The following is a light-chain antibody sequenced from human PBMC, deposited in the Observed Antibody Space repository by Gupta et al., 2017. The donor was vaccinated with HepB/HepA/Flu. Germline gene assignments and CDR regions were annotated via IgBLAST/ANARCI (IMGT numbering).Light chain of an antibody. CDR1: PTILYSANNKNY. J-gene: IGKJ1*01. Sequence: DIVMTQSPDSLAVSLGERATINCKSSPTILYSANNKNYLAWYQQKPGQPPKLLISWASTREAGVADRFSGSGSGTDFTLTISSLQAEDVAVYYCQHYYSTPRTFGQGTKVEI. V-gene: IGKV4-1*01. CDR3: QHYYSTPRT. CDR2: WAS.